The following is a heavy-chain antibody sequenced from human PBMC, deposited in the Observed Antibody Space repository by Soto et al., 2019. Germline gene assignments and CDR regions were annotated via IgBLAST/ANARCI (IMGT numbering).Heavy chain of an antibody. CDR1: GGTFSSYA. CDR2: IIPIFGTA. V-gene: IGHV1-69*12. Sequence: QVQLVQSGAEVKKPGSSVKVSCKASGGTFSSYAISWVRQAPGQGLEWMGGIIPIFGTANYAQKFQGRVTXXAXEXXSTAYMELSSLRSEDTAVYYCAILTGYYYYYGMDVWGQGTTVTVSS. CDR3: AILTGYYYYYGMDV. D-gene: IGHD3-9*01. J-gene: IGHJ6*02.